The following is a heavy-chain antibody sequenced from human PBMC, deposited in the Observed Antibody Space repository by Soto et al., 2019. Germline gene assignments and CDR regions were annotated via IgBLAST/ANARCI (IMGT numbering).Heavy chain of an antibody. J-gene: IGHJ5*02. CDR2: INHSGST. Sequence: QVQLQQWGAGLLKPSETLSLTCAVYGGSFSGYYWSWIRQPPGKGLEWIGEINHSGSTNYNPSLKSRVTISVDTSKNQFSLKLSSVTAADTAVYYCARRRLLLWFGELFWFDPWGQGTLVTVSS. D-gene: IGHD3-10*01. CDR3: ARRRLLLWFGELFWFDP. CDR1: GGSFSGYY. V-gene: IGHV4-34*01.